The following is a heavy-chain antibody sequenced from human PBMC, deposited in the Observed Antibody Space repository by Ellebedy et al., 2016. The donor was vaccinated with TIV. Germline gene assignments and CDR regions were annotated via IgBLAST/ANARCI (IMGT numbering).Heavy chain of an antibody. CDR3: AKDYASA. CDR2: ISYDGINK. CDR1: GFTFSRYG. Sequence: GGSLRLSCAASGFTFSRYGMHWVRQAPGKGLEWVAVISYDGINKYYADSVKGRFTISRDNSKNTVYLQMNSLRAEDTAVYYCAKDYASAWGQGTLVTVSS. V-gene: IGHV3-30*18. J-gene: IGHJ5*02. D-gene: IGHD2-2*01.